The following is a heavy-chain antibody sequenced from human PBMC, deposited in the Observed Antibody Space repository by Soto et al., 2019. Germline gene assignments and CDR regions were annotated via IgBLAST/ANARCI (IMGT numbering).Heavy chain of an antibody. V-gene: IGHV3-7*04. Sequence: EVQLVESGGGLVQPGGSLRLYCAASGFTFTSYWMTWVRQAPGKGLEWVANIKQDGGEKYYVISVKGRLTISRDSAENSLYLQLDSLRAEDAAVYYCARGAFPTWGTYPLDYWGQGPLVTVSS. CDR3: ARGAFPTWGTYPLDY. D-gene: IGHD3-16*02. J-gene: IGHJ4*02. CDR1: GFTFTSYW. CDR2: IKQDGGEK.